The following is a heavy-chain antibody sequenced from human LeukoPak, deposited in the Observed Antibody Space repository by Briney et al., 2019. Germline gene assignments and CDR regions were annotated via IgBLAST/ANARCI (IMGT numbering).Heavy chain of an antibody. D-gene: IGHD4-17*01. CDR3: ARRPPPDYGDYSWFDP. V-gene: IGHV4-31*02. J-gene: IGHJ5*02. CDR2: IYYSGST. Sequence: XXYIYYSGSTYYNPSLKSRVTISLDTSENQFSLKLTSVTAADTAVYYCARRPPPDYGDYSWFDPWGQGTLVTVSS.